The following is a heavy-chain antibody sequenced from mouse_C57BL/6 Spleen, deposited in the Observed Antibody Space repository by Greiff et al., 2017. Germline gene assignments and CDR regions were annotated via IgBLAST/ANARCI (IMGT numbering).Heavy chain of an antibody. Sequence: VQVVESGPGLVAPSQCLSITCTVSGFSFTSYGVDWVRQPPGKGLEWLGVIWGGGSTNYNSALMSRLSISTDNSKSQVFFKKNSLQTDDTAMYYWAKMVTTVGPAYWGQGTLVTVSA. CDR2: IWGGGST. V-gene: IGHV2-9*01. J-gene: IGHJ3*01. D-gene: IGHD2-13*01. CDR1: GFSFTSYG. CDR3: AKMVTTVGPAY.